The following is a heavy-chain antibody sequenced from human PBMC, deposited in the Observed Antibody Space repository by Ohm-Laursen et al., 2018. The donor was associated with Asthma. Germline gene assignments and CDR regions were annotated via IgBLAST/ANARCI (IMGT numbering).Heavy chain of an antibody. CDR1: GFTFISYA. D-gene: IGHD2-2*01. CDR2: ISGSGGST. V-gene: IGHV3-23*01. Sequence: SLRLSCAASGFTFISYAMSWVRQAPGKGLEWVSAISGSGGSTYYADSVKGRFTISRDNSKNTLYLQMNSLRAEDTAVCYCAKGGVVPAATHYFDYWGQGTLVTVSS. CDR3: AKGGVVPAATHYFDY. J-gene: IGHJ4*02.